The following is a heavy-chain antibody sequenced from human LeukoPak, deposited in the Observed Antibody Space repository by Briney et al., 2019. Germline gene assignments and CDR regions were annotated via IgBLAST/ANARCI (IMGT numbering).Heavy chain of an antibody. CDR1: GFIFSSYG. Sequence: GGSLRLSCAPSGFIFSSYGLHWVRQARGKGLDWLAFIRSDASNKYYVNSLNGRFTISRDNSKNTLYLQMNTLRAEDTAVYYCTKDRDYMDVWGKGTTVTVSS. CDR3: TKDRDYMDV. J-gene: IGHJ6*03. CDR2: IRSDASNK. V-gene: IGHV3-30*02.